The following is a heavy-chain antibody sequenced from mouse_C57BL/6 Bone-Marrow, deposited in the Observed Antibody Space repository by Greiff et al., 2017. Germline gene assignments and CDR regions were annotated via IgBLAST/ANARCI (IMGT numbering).Heavy chain of an antibody. CDR1: GYTFTSYG. J-gene: IGHJ4*01. CDR2: IYPRSGNT. D-gene: IGHD1-2*01. Sequence: VQLVESGAELARPGASVKLSCKASGYTFTSYGISWVKQRTGQGLEWIGEIYPRSGNTYYNEKFKGKATLTADKSSSTAYMELRSLTSEDSAVYFCARKGTTAEGYAMDYWGQGTSVTVSS. CDR3: ARKGTTAEGYAMDY. V-gene: IGHV1-81*01.